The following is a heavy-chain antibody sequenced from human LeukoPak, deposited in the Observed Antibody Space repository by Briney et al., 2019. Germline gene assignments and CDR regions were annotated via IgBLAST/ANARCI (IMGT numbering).Heavy chain of an antibody. CDR2: IYYSGSA. V-gene: IGHV4-39*02. CDR3: ARSHWLVPQDY. CDR1: GVTISGISYY. J-gene: IGHJ4*02. D-gene: IGHD6-19*01. Sequence: SETLSLTCTVSGVTISGISYYWGCIGQPPGKRLELVGSIYYSGSAYYNPSLNSRATVSVDTSNNLYLLNLSSVATADTAVYYCARSHWLVPQDYWGQGTLVTVSS.